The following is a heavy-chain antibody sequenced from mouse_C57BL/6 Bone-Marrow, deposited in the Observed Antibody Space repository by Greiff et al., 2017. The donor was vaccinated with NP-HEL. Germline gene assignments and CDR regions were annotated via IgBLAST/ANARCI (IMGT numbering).Heavy chain of an antibody. CDR1: GFNIKDDY. CDR2: IDPENGDT. Sequence: DVKLQESGAELVRPGASVKLSCTASGFNIKDDYMHWVKQRPEQGLEWIGWIDPENGDTEYASKFQGKATITADTSSNTAYLQLSSLTSEDTAVYYCTTGDYGSSLAWFAYWGQGTLVTVSA. D-gene: IGHD1-1*01. V-gene: IGHV14-4*01. J-gene: IGHJ3*01. CDR3: TTGDYGSSLAWFAY.